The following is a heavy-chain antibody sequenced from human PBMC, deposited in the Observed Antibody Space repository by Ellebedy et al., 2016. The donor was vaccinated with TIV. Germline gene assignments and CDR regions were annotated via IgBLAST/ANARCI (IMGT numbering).Heavy chain of an antibody. V-gene: IGHV3-15*01. CDR3: TTPGWETMLRGGVDAFDI. D-gene: IGHD3-10*01. Sequence: GESLKISXAASGFTFSNAWMSWVRQAPGKGLEWVGRIKSKTDGGTTDYAAPVKGRFTISRDDSKNTLYLQMNSLKTEDTAVYYCTTPGWETMLRGGVDAFDIWGQGTMVTVSS. J-gene: IGHJ3*02. CDR1: GFTFSNAW. CDR2: IKSKTDGGTT.